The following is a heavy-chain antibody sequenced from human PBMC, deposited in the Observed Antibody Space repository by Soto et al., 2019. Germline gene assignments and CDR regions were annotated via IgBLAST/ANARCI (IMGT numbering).Heavy chain of an antibody. J-gene: IGHJ6*02. CDR2: ISAYNGNT. Sequence: ASVKVSCKASGYTFTSYGISWVRQAPGQRLEWMGWISAYNGNTNYAQKLQGRVTMTTDTSTSTAYMELRSLRAEDTAVYYCARDPPATRHGMDVLGQGTTGTVSS. CDR3: ARDPPATRHGMDV. V-gene: IGHV1-18*01. CDR1: GYTFTSYG.